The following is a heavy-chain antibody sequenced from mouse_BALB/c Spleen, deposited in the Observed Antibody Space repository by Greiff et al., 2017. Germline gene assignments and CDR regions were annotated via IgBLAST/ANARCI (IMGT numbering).Heavy chain of an antibody. CDR1: GFTFSSYG. Sequence: EVHLVESGGGLVQPGGSLKLSCAASGFTFSSYGMPWVRQAPEKGLEWVAYISSGSSTIYYADTVKGRFTISRDNPKNTLFLQMTSLTSEDTAMYYCARETVAYDDSMDYWGQGTSVTVSA. CDR2: ISSGSSTI. D-gene: IGHD6-5*01. J-gene: IGHJ4*01. V-gene: IGHV5-17*02. CDR3: ARETVAYDDSMDY.